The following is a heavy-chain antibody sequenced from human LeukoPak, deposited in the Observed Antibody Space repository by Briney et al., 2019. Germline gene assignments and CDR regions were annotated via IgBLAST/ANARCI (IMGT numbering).Heavy chain of an antibody. CDR1: GFIFSSYG. V-gene: IGHV3-33*01. J-gene: IGHJ4*02. CDR3: ARRLRLAATVQPVDL. CDR2: ILFDGSNK. Sequence: GGSLRLSCAASGFIFSSYGMHWVLQAPGKGLEWVAVILFDGSNKYYADSVKGRFTISRDNSKNTLYLEVNSLRAEDTAVYYCARRLRLAATVQPVDLWGQGTLDIVSS. D-gene: IGHD6-13*01.